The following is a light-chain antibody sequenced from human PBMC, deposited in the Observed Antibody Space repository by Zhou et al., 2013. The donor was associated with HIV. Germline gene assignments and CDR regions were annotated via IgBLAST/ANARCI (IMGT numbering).Light chain of an antibody. V-gene: IGKV1-39*01. CDR3: QHYYDYPFA. J-gene: IGKJ3*01. Sequence: DIQMTQSPSSLSASVGDRVTITCRASQTISRYLNWYQQKPGKAPKLLIYAASSLQSGVPSRFSGSGSGTDFTLTIGCLQSEDFATYYCQHYYDYPFAFGPGTKVDVK. CDR1: QTISRY. CDR2: AAS.